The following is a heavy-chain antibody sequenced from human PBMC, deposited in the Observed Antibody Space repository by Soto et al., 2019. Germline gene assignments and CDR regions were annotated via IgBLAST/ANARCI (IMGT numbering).Heavy chain of an antibody. V-gene: IGHV3-21*01. D-gene: IGHD2-21*02. CDR3: ARDRAPFCGGDCGLVDV. CDR1: GFNFNNFG. Sequence: GGSLRLSCAASGFNFNNFGMNWFRQAPGKGLEWASSIRTSSTYIYYAESVKGRFTISRDNAKKSLYLEMNRLGVEDTAVYYCARDRAPFCGGDCGLVDVWGQGTSVTVSS. J-gene: IGHJ6*02. CDR2: IRTSSTYI.